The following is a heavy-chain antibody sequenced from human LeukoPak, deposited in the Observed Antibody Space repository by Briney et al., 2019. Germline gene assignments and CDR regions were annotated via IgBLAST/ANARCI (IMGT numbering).Heavy chain of an antibody. CDR3: AKLAPAGYSSGWLDY. CDR2: IWYDGSNK. V-gene: IGHV3-33*06. Sequence: QSGRSLRLSCAASGFTFSSYGMRWVRQAPGKGLEWVAVIWYDGSNKYYADSVKGRFTISRDNSKNTLYLQMNSLRAEDTAVYYCAKLAPAGYSSGWLDYWGQGTLVTVSS. CDR1: GFTFSSYG. D-gene: IGHD6-19*01. J-gene: IGHJ4*02.